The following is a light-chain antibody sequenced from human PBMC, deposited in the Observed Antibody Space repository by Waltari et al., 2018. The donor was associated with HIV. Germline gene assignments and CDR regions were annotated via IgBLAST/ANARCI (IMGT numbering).Light chain of an antibody. J-gene: IGLJ2*01. CDR3: AAWDASLSVV. V-gene: IGLV1-47*01. Sequence: QSVLTQPPSASGTPGQRVTISCSGSSSNIGRNYVYWYQQLPGTAPKLLIYTNNQRPSGVPDRVSGSKSGTSASLAISGLRSEEEADYYCAAWDASLSVVFGGGTKLTVL. CDR1: SSNIGRNY. CDR2: TNN.